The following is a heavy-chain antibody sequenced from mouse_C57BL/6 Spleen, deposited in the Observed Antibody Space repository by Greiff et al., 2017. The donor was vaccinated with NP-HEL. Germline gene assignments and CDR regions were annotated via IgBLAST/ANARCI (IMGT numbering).Heavy chain of an antibody. Sequence: EVKLVESGGGLVQPKGSLKLSCAASGFSFNTYAMNWVRQAPGKGLEWVARIRSKSNNYATYYADSVKDRFTISRDDSESMLYLQMNNLKTEDTAMYYCVRHKPYYDSSDAMDDWGQGTSVTVSS. CDR1: GFSFNTYA. V-gene: IGHV10-1*01. CDR2: IRSKSNNYAT. D-gene: IGHD2-4*01. CDR3: VRHKPYYDSSDAMDD. J-gene: IGHJ4*01.